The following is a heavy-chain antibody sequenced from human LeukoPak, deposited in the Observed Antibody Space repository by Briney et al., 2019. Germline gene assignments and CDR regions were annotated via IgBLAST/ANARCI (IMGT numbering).Heavy chain of an antibody. CDR1: GDSINSYY. J-gene: IGHJ3*02. Sequence: PSETLSLTCTVSGDSINSYYWNWIRQPPGKGLEWIGYIYYSGRTDYNPSLKSRVTISVDTSKHQFSMKLESVTAADTAAYFCARGRWLPNAFDIWGQGTMVTVFS. CDR2: IYYSGRT. D-gene: IGHD5-24*01. CDR3: ARGRWLPNAFDI. V-gene: IGHV4-59*01.